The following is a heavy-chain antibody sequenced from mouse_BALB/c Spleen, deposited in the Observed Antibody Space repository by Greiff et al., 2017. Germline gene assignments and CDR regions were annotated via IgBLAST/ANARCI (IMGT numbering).Heavy chain of an antibody. CDR1: GFNIKDTY. CDR3: ARAYYGNTGFDY. CDR2: IDPANGNT. Sequence: EVKLQESGAELVKPGASVKLSCTASGFNIKDTYMHWVKQRPEQGLEWIGRIDPANGNTKYDPKFQGKATITADTSSNTAYLQLSSLTSEDTAVYYCARAYYGNTGFDYWGQGTTLTVSS. V-gene: IGHV14-3*02. J-gene: IGHJ2*01. D-gene: IGHD2-10*01.